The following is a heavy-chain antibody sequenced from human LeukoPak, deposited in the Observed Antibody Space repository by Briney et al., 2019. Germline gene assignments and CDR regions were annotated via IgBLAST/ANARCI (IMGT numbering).Heavy chain of an antibody. CDR2: ISSSGSTI. V-gene: IGHV3-48*03. D-gene: IGHD5-12*01. CDR1: GFTFSSYE. J-gene: IGHJ4*02. Sequence: PGGSLRLSCAASGFTFSSYEMNWVRQGPGKGLGWVSYISSSGSTIYYADSVKGRFTISRDNAKKSLYLQMNSLRAEDTAVYYCARVGWLRFFDYWGQGTLVTVSS. CDR3: ARVGWLRFFDY.